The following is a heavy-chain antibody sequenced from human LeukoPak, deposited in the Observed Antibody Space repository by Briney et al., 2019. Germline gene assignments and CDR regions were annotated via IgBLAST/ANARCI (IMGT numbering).Heavy chain of an antibody. D-gene: IGHD2-8*02. CDR3: ANYWYP. V-gene: IGHV3-74*01. J-gene: IGHJ5*02. Sequence: GGSLRLSCASSGFTLSSDWMYWVRQAPGRGPVWVSGIKPDGTYTHYANSVKGRFTISRDDAKNTLYLQMNSLRVEDTAVYYCANYWYPWGPGTLATVSS. CDR2: IKPDGTYT. CDR1: GFTLSSDW.